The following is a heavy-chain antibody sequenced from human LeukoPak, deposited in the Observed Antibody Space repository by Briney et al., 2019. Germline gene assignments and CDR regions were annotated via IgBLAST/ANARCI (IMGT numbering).Heavy chain of an antibody. J-gene: IGHJ4*02. Sequence: PSETLSLTCTVSGGSISRSSYYWGWIRQPPGKGLEWIGSIYYSGSTYYNPSLKSRVTISVDTSKNQFSLKLSSVTAADTAVYYCAAGIAAAGTCFDYWGQGTLVTVSS. D-gene: IGHD6-13*01. CDR2: IYYSGST. V-gene: IGHV4-39*01. CDR1: GGSISRSSYY. CDR3: AAGIAAAGTCFDY.